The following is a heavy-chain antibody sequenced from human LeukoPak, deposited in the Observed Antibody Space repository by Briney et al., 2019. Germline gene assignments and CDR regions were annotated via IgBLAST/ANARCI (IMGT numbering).Heavy chain of an antibody. V-gene: IGHV3-23*01. D-gene: IGHD1-26*01. CDR2: ISGSGGST. J-gene: IGHJ4*02. CDR3: AKDRESIVGATSFDY. Sequence: GASRRLSCAASGFTFSSYVMGWVRQAPGKGLEWVSSISGSGGSTYYADSVKGRFTISRDNSKNTLYLQMNSLRAEDTAVYYCAKDRESIVGATSFDYWGQGTLVTVSS. CDR1: GFTFSSYV.